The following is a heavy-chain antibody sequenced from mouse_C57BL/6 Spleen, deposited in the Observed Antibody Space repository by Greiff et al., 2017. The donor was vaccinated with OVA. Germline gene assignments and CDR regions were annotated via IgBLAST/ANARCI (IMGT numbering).Heavy chain of an antibody. D-gene: IGHD1-1*01. CDR2: IYPSDSET. CDR3: ARRGYYGSSVDY. V-gene: IGHV1-61*01. Sequence: QVQLQQPGAELVRPGSSVKLSCKASGYTFTSYWMDWVKQRPGQGLEWIGNIYPSDSETHYNQQFKDQATLTVDKSSSTAYMQLSSLTSEDSAVYYCARRGYYGSSVDYWGQGTTLTVSS. CDR1: GYTFTSYW. J-gene: IGHJ2*01.